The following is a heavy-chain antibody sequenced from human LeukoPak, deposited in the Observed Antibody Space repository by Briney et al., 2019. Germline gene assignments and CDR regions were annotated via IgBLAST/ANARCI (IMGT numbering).Heavy chain of an antibody. D-gene: IGHD3-16*01. CDR3: ARDYDYVWGSSVSVYFDY. CDR2: INPNSGGT. V-gene: IGHV1-2*02. Sequence: ASVKVSCKASGYTFTGYYMHWVRQAPGQGLEWMGWINPNSGGTNYAQKLQGRVTMTTDTSTSTAYMELRSLRSDDTAVYYCARDYDYVWGSSVSVYFDYWGQGTLVTVSS. J-gene: IGHJ4*02. CDR1: GYTFTGYY.